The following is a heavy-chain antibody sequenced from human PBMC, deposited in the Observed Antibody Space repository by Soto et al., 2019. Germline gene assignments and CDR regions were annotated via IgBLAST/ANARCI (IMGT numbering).Heavy chain of an antibody. D-gene: IGHD5-12*01. Sequence: SETLSLTCTVSGGSISSYYWSWIRQPPGKGLEWIGYMYYSGSTNYNPSLKSRVTISVDTSKNQFSLKLSSVTAADTAVYYCARVSGKRATDFDYWGQGTLVTSPQ. V-gene: IGHV4-59*08. CDR2: MYYSGST. CDR3: ARVSGKRATDFDY. CDR1: GGSISSYY. J-gene: IGHJ4*02.